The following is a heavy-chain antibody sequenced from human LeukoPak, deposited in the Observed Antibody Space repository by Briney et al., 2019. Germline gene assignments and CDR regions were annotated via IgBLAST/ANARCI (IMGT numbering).Heavy chain of an antibody. CDR3: ARDGVGLVAVAGPYWYFDL. CDR2: INPSGGST. J-gene: IGHJ2*01. D-gene: IGHD6-19*01. CDR1: GYTFTSYY. Sequence: ASVKVSCKASGYTFTSYYMHWVRQAPGQGLEWMGIINPSGGSTSYAQKFQGRVTMTRDTSTSTVYMELSSLRSEDTAVYYCARDGVGLVAVAGPYWYFDLWGRGTLVTVSS. V-gene: IGHV1-46*01.